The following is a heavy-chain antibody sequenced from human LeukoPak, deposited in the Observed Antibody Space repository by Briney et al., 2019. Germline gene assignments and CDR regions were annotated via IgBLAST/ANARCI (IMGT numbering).Heavy chain of an antibody. J-gene: IGHJ4*02. Sequence: SETLSLTCTVSGGSISSSSYYWGWIRQPPGKGLEWIGSIYYSGSTYYNPSLKSRVTISVDTSKNQFSLKLSSVTAADTAVYYCARGPMNYYDSSGYYYVSRSYYFDYWGQGTQVTVSS. V-gene: IGHV4-39*07. CDR3: ARGPMNYYDSSGYYYVSRSYYFDY. D-gene: IGHD3-22*01. CDR1: GGSISSSSYY. CDR2: IYYSGST.